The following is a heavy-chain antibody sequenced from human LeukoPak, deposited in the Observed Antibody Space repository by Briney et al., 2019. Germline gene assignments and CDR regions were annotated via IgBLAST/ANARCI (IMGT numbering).Heavy chain of an antibody. Sequence: GGSLRLSCAASGFTFSTYAMSWVRQTPGKGLEWVAPISDDDTSSYHAYSVKGRFSISRDRSKYTLSLHMSVLRPEDKARYYCAKAPVGHCSGAFCYHFDPWGQGTLVTVSS. V-gene: IGHV3-23*01. J-gene: IGHJ5*02. D-gene: IGHD2-15*01. CDR2: ISDDDTSS. CDR3: AKAPVGHCSGAFCYHFDP. CDR1: GFTFSTYA.